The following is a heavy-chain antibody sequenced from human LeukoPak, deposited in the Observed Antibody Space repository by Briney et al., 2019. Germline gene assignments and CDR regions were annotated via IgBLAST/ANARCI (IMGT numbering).Heavy chain of an antibody. Sequence: SETLSLTCTGSGDSFSSDYWSWIRQPPGKGLEWIGYISYSGSTKYNPSLKSQVTISVDRPKKQFSLRLSSVTAADTAVYYCAKGSGWFMFWGQGTLVTVSS. CDR3: AKGSGWFMF. V-gene: IGHV4-59*01. D-gene: IGHD6-19*01. J-gene: IGHJ4*02. CDR1: GDSFSSDY. CDR2: ISYSGST.